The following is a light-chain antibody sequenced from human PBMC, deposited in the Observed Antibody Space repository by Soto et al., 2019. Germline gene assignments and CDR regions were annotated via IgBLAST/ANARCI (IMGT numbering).Light chain of an antibody. CDR3: QQYNTYSSLT. V-gene: IGKV1-5*01. Sequence: IHRAHSPSTLSASLGEIVAITFRASQSISSWLAWYQQKLVIAPRLLIYDASSLESGVPSRFSGSGYGTEFPLTISSLQPDDFATYYCQQYNTYSSLTFGGGTKVDI. CDR1: QSISSW. CDR2: DAS. J-gene: IGKJ4*01.